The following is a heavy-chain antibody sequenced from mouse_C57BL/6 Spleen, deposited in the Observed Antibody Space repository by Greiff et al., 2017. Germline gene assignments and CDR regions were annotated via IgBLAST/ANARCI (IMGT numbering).Heavy chain of an antibody. CDR3: ASNTLAY. CDR1: GYTFTSYG. CDR2: IYPGSGNT. V-gene: IGHV1-81*01. J-gene: IGHJ3*01. Sequence: QVQLQQSGAELARPGASVKLSCKASGYTFTSYGISWVKQRTGQGLEWIGEIYPGSGNTYYNGKFKGKATLAADKSSSTAYMELRSLTSEDAAVYFCASNTLAYWGQGTLVTVSA.